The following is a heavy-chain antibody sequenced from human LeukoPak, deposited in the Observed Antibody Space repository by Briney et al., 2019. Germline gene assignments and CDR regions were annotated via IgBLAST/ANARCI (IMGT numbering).Heavy chain of an antibody. Sequence: GRSLRLSCAASGLTFSSYGMHWVRQAPGKGLEWVAVIWYDGSNKYYVDSVKGRFTISRDNSKNTLYLQMNSLRAEDTAVYYCARSYYYDSSGYYDYWGQGTLVTVSS. V-gene: IGHV3-33*01. D-gene: IGHD3-22*01. J-gene: IGHJ4*02. CDR2: IWYDGSNK. CDR1: GLTFSSYG. CDR3: ARSYYYDSSGYYDY.